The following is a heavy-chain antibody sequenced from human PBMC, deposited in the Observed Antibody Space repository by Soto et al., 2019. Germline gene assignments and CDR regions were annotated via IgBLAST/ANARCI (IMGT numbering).Heavy chain of an antibody. J-gene: IGHJ4*02. CDR2: ISGSGGST. Sequence: PGGSLRLSCAASGFTFSSYAMSWVRQAPGKGLEWVSAISGSGGSTYYADSVKGRFTISRDNSKNTLYLQMNSLRAEDTAVYYCAKDTTYYYGSGSYYGFDYWGQGTLVTVSS. CDR1: GFTFSSYA. V-gene: IGHV3-23*01. CDR3: AKDTTYYYGSGSYYGFDY. D-gene: IGHD3-10*01.